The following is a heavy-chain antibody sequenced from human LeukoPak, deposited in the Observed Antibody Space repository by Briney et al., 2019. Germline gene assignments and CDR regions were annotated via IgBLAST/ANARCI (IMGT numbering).Heavy chain of an antibody. Sequence: PGGSLRLSCAASGFIFTSYSMNWVRQAPGKGLEWISYISSSSSTIYYADSVKGRFTISRDNAKNSLYLQMNSLRAEDTALYYCAKAYYYDTRGAFDIWGQGTMVTVSS. D-gene: IGHD3-22*01. J-gene: IGHJ3*02. CDR3: AKAYYYDTRGAFDI. CDR1: GFIFTSYS. CDR2: ISSSSSTI. V-gene: IGHV3-48*04.